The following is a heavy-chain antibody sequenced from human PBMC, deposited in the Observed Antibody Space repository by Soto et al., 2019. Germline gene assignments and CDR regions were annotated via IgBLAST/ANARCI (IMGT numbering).Heavy chain of an antibody. J-gene: IGHJ6*02. V-gene: IGHV1-46*01. Sequence: ASVKVSCKASGYTFTSYYMHWVRQAPGQGLEWMGIINPSGGSTSYAQKFQGRVTMTRDTSTSTVYMELGSLRSEDTAVYYCARDRRMYYDFWSGRGPDGMDVWGQGTTVTVSS. CDR3: ARDRRMYYDFWSGRGPDGMDV. CDR1: GYTFTSYY. D-gene: IGHD3-3*01. CDR2: INPSGGST.